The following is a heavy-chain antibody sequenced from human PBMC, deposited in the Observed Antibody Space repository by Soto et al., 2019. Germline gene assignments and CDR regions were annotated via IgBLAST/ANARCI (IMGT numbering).Heavy chain of an antibody. CDR2: IYHSGST. J-gene: IGHJ6*02. D-gene: IGHD2-15*01. CDR1: GGSISSSNW. CDR3: ARAGRGYCSGGRCYSGLHGMDV. V-gene: IGHV4-4*02. Sequence: QVQLQESGPGLVKPSGTLSLTCAVSGGSISSSNWWSWVRQPPGKGLEWIGEIYHSGSTNYNPSLKSRVTISVDKSKKQFSLKLSSVTAADTAVYYCARAGRGYCSGGRCYSGLHGMDVWGQGTTVTVSS.